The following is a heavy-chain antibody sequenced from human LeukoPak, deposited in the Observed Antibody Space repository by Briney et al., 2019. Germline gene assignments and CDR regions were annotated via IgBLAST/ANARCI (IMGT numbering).Heavy chain of an antibody. Sequence: SETLSLTCTVSGGSISSGSYYWSWIRQPAGKGLEWIGRIYTSGSTNYNPSLKSRVTISVDTSKNQFSLKLSSVTAADTAVYFCARTYSSGWYPKRWGQGTLVTVSS. CDR2: IYTSGST. D-gene: IGHD6-19*01. J-gene: IGHJ4*02. V-gene: IGHV4-61*02. CDR3: ARTYSSGWYPKR. CDR1: GGSISSGSYY.